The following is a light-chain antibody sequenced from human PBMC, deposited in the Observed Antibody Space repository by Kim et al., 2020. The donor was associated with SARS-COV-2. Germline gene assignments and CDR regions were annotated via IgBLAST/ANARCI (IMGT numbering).Light chain of an antibody. V-gene: IGLV4-69*01. CDR2: LNSDGSH. CDR1: SGHSSYA. J-gene: IGLJ3*02. CDR3: QTWGTGIQGV. Sequence: VKLTCTLSSGHSSYAIAWHQQQPEKGPRYLMKLNSDGSHSKGDGIPDRFSGSSSGAERYLTISSLQSEDEADYYCQTWGTGIQGVFGGGTKLTVL.